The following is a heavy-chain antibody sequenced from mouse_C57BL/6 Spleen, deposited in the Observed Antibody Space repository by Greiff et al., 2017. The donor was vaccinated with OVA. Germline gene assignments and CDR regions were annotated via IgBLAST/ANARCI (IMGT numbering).Heavy chain of an antibody. CDR3: TFIYYDYDGFAY. J-gene: IGHJ3*01. CDR2: IDPETGGT. Sequence: VKLMESGAELVRPGASVTLSCKASGYTFTDYEMHWVKQTPMHGLEWIGAIDPETGGTAYNQKFKGKAILTADKSSSTAYMELRSLTSEDSAVYYCTFIYYDYDGFAYWGQGTLVTVSA. D-gene: IGHD2-4*01. V-gene: IGHV1-15*01. CDR1: GYTFTDYE.